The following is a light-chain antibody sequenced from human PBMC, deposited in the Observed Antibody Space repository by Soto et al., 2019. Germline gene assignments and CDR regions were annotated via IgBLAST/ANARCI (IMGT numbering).Light chain of an antibody. Sequence: EIVLTQSPGTLSLSPGERATLSCRASQSVSSSYLAWYQQKPGQAPRLLIYGASSRATGIPDRFSGSGYGKDFTLTISRLEPEDFAVYYCHQYGSSLWTFGQGTKVEIK. J-gene: IGKJ1*01. V-gene: IGKV3-20*01. CDR3: HQYGSSLWT. CDR1: QSVSSSY. CDR2: GAS.